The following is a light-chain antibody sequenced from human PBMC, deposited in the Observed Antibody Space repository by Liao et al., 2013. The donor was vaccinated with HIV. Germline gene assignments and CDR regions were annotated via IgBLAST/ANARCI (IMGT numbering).Light chain of an antibody. CDR1: NIGSKS. CDR3: QSADSSGTWV. J-gene: IGLJ3*02. CDR2: YDN. V-gene: IGLV3-21*01. Sequence: SYELTQPPSVSVAPGKTARITCGGNNIGSKSVHWYQQKPGQSPVLVISYDNDRPSGIPERFSGSSSGTTVTLTISGVQAEDEADYYCQSADSSGTWVFGGGTKLTVL.